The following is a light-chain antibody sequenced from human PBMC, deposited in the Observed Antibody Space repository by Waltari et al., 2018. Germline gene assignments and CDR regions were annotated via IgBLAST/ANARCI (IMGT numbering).Light chain of an antibody. Sequence: QSALTQPPSASGSPGQPVTLSCTDSRRDVGGYDYFSWYQQHPGKAPKLIIFEVNKGPSGVLDRFSGSKSGNTASLTIYGLQPEDEADYYCSSYAGSNNFVVFGGGTKLTVL. J-gene: IGLJ2*01. CDR2: EVN. CDR3: SSYAGSNNFVV. CDR1: RRDVGGYDY. V-gene: IGLV2-8*01.